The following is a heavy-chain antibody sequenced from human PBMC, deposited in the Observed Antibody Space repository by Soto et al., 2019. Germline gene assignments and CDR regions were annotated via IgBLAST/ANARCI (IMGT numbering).Heavy chain of an antibody. V-gene: IGHV1-18*01. J-gene: IGHJ4*02. Sequence: QVQLVQSGAEVKKPGASVKVSCKASGYTFTSYGISWVRQAPGQGLEWMGWISAYNGNTNYAQKLQGRVTMTTDTPTSTAYRELRRLSCDDPAVYFCARDLPPVDYWGQGTLVTVSS. CDR3: ARDLPPVDY. CDR1: GYTFTSYG. CDR2: ISAYNGNT.